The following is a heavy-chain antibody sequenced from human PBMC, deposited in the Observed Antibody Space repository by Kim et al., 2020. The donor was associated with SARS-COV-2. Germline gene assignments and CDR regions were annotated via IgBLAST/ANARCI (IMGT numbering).Heavy chain of an antibody. CDR3: ARGMVTAGVDD. Sequence: GGSLRLSCAASGFTLRRYGVNWVRQAPGKGLVWVSGIGVDGVCTGYADSVKGRFTVSRDNDNDTVYLQMNSLRTDDTAVYYCARGMVTAGVDDWGQGTPVTVSS. CDR2: IGVDGVCT. J-gene: IGHJ4*03. V-gene: IGHV3-74*01. D-gene: IGHD2-8*01. CDR1: GFTLRRYG.